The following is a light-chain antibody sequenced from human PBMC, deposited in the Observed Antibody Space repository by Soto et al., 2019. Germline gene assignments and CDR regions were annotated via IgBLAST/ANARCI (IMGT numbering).Light chain of an antibody. CDR3: TSDAGSYADVV. Sequence: QSALTQPPSASGSPGQSVTISCTGASSDFGGTNYVSWYQQHPGKAPKLMFFAVTKRPSGVPARFSGSKSVNTASLTDSGIQAEDEADYYCTSDAGSYADVVFGGGTKVTVL. CDR1: SSDFGGTNY. CDR2: AVT. J-gene: IGLJ2*01. V-gene: IGLV2-8*01.